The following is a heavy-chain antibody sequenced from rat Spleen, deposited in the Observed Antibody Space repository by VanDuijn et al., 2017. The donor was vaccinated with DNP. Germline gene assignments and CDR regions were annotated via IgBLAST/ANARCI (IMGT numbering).Heavy chain of an antibody. J-gene: IGHJ1*01. Sequence: EVKLVESGGGLVQPGKSLKLSCAASGFNFNDNWMGWVRQAPGKGLEWIASIINSGGTTYYRDSVKGRFTISRNNANSTLYLQMDSLNSEDTATYYCGRGWYFDFWGPGTMVTVSS. CDR3: GRGWYFDF. CDR1: GFNFNDNW. CDR2: IINSGGTT. V-gene: IGHV5-25*01.